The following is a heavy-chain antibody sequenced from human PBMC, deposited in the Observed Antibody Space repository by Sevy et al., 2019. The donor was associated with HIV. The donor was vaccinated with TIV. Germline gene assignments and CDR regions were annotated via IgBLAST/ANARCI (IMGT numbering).Heavy chain of an antibody. CDR1: AFTVSSNY. CDR2: IYSGGST. V-gene: IGHV3-53*01. D-gene: IGHD3-9*01. Sequence: GGSLRLSCAASAFTVSSNYMSWVRQAPGKGLEWVSVIYSGGSTYYADSVKGRFTISRDNSKNTLYLQMNSLRAEDTAVYYCAGSYDILTGYDYWGQGTLVTVSS. J-gene: IGHJ4*02. CDR3: AGSYDILTGYDY.